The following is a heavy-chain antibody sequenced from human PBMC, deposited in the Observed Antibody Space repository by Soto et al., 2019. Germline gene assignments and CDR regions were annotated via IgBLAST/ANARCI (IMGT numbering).Heavy chain of an antibody. CDR2: INHSGST. CDR3: ARGCVTMVRGVIISLRYYYMDV. V-gene: IGHV4-34*01. D-gene: IGHD3-10*01. CDR1: GGSFSGYY. Sequence: PSETLSLTCAVYGGSFSGYYWSWIRQPPGKGLEWIGEINHSGSTNYNPSLKSRVTISVDTSKNQFSLKLSSVTAADTAVYYCARGCVTMVRGVIISLRYYYMDVWGKGTTVTVSS. J-gene: IGHJ6*03.